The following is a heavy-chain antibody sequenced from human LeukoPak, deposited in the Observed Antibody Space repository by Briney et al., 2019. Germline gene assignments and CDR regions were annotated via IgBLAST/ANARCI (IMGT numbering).Heavy chain of an antibody. CDR3: ARGRGVAVADSSFDY. Sequence: GASVKVSCKASGYTFTSYDINWVRQATGRGLEWMGWMNPNSGNTGYAQKFQGRVTMTRNTSISTAYMELSSLRSEDTAVYYCARGRGVAVADSSFDYWGQGTLVTVSS. V-gene: IGHV1-8*01. D-gene: IGHD6-19*01. J-gene: IGHJ4*02. CDR1: GYTFTSYD. CDR2: MNPNSGNT.